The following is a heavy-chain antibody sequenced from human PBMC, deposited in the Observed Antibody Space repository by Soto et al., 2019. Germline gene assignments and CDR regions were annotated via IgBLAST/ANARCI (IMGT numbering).Heavy chain of an antibody. V-gene: IGHV1-2*04. J-gene: IGHJ6*02. CDR1: GYTFTGYY. CDR2: INPNSGGT. Sequence: GASVKVSCKASGYTFTGYYMHWVRQAPGQGLEWMGWINPNSGGTNYAQKFQGWVTMTRDTSISTAYMELSRLRSDDTAVYYCARGEKLLWFGDYYYYYGMDVWGQGTTVTVSS. D-gene: IGHD3-10*01. CDR3: ARGEKLLWFGDYYYYYGMDV.